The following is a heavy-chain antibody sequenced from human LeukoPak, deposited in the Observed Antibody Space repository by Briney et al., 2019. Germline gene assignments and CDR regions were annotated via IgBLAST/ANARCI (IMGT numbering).Heavy chain of an antibody. Sequence: SETLSLTCTVSGGSISSYYWSWIRQPPGKGLEGIGYIYYSGSTKYNPSLKSRVTISVHTSKNQFSLKLSSVTAADTAVYYCARSIAVAGFYFDYWGQGTLVTVSS. CDR2: IYYSGST. CDR1: GGSISSYY. V-gene: IGHV4-59*01. CDR3: ARSIAVAGFYFDY. D-gene: IGHD6-19*01. J-gene: IGHJ4*02.